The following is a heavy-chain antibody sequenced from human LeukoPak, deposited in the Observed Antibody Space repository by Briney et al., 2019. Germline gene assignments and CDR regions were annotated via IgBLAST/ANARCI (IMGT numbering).Heavy chain of an antibody. CDR1: GGSVGSGSYY. J-gene: IGHJ5*02. CDR3: ASGSNYYDSSGYFNWFDP. D-gene: IGHD3-22*01. V-gene: IGHV4-61*01. CDR2: IYYSGST. Sequence: PSETLSLTCTVSGGSVGSGSYYWSWIRQPPGKGLEWIGYIYYSGSTNYNPSLKSRVTISVDTSKNQFSLKLSSVTAADTAVYYCASGSNYYDSSGYFNWFDPWGQGTLVTVSS.